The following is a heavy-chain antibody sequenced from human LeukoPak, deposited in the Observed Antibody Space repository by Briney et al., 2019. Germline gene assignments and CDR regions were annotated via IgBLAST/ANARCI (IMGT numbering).Heavy chain of an antibody. CDR2: INPDRGGT. D-gene: IGHD2-2*01. J-gene: IGHJ4*02. V-gene: IGHV1-2*02. CDR1: GYTFTGFY. Sequence: ASVKVSCKASGYTFTGFYIYWVRQAPGQGLEWMGWINPDRGGTNYGQKVQGRVTLTRDTSINTAYMELSGLTSNDTAVYYCVREDFVIIPAAMRGDYWGQGTLVIVSS. CDR3: VREDFVIIPAAMRGDY.